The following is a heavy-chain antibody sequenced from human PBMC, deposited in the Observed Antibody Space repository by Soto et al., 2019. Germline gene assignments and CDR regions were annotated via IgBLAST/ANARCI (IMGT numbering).Heavy chain of an antibody. CDR1: GFTFDDYA. CDR3: VRSKGGYSYGTPFDY. D-gene: IGHD5-18*01. Sequence: EVQLEESGGALVQPGRSLRLSCAASGFTFDDYAMYWVRQVLGKGLEWVSSISWNSGNIGYADSVKGRFTTSRDNAENSLKLQMNSLRPEDTALYYCVRSKGGYSYGTPFDYWGQGTLVTVSS. CDR2: ISWNSGNI. J-gene: IGHJ4*02. V-gene: IGHV3-9*01.